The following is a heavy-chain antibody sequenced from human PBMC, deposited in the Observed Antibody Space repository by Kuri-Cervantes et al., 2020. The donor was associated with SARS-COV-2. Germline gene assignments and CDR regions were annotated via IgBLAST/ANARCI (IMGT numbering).Heavy chain of an antibody. CDR1: GFTFSSYA. Sequence: GESLKISCAASGFTFSSYAMSWVLQAPGKGLEWVSAISGSGGSTYYADSVKGRFTISRDNSKNTLYLQMNSLRAEDTAVYYCANLQWSLIDDAFDIRGQGTMVTVSS. CDR2: ISGSGGST. V-gene: IGHV3-23*01. CDR3: ANLQWSLIDDAFDI. D-gene: IGHD3-22*01. J-gene: IGHJ3*02.